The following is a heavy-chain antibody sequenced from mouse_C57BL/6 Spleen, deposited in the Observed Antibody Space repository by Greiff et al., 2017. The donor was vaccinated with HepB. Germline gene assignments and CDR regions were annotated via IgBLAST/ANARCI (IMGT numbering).Heavy chain of an antibody. D-gene: IGHD2-12*01. Sequence: VQLQQSGPGLVQPSQSLSITCTVSGFSLTSYGVHWVRQSPGKGLEWLGVIWRGGSTDNNAAFMSRLTTTKDNSKCQVVFKMNSLQADDTAIYYCTKNTLYVGFAYWGQGTLVTVSA. V-gene: IGHV2-5*01. CDR1: GFSLTSYG. CDR2: IWRGGST. CDR3: TKNTLYVGFAY. J-gene: IGHJ3*01.